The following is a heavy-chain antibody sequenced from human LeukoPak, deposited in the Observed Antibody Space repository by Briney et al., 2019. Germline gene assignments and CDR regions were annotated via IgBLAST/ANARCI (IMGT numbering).Heavy chain of an antibody. CDR2: ISYDGNNK. CDR1: GFTFSNYG. V-gene: IGHV3-30*18. J-gene: IGHJ4*02. Sequence: GGSLRLSCAASGFTFSNYGMHWVRQAPGKGLEWVAVISYDGNNKYYADSVKGRFTISRDNSKNTLYLQMDNLRAEDTAVYYCAKYQRQWLPKGGFDYWGQGTLVTVSS. D-gene: IGHD6-19*01. CDR3: AKYQRQWLPKGGFDY.